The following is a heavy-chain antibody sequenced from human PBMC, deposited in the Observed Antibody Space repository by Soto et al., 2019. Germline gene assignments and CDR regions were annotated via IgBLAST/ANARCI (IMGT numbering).Heavy chain of an antibody. Sequence: GGSLRLSCAVSGFSVSAKYMIWGRQAPGKDLEWLSAMSDAGITSYADSVKGRFIISRDKTKNTVSLQMDSLKVDDTAAYYCAASVTTGGGFDIWGQGTMVTVSS. D-gene: IGHD4-17*01. V-gene: IGHV3-53*01. CDR1: GFSVSAKY. J-gene: IGHJ3*02. CDR2: MSDAGIT. CDR3: AASVTTGGGFDI.